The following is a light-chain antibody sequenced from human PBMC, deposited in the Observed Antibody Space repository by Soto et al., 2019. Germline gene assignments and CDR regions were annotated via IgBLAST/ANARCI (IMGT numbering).Light chain of an antibody. V-gene: IGKV1-39*01. CDR1: QNIDNS. J-gene: IGKJ4*01. Sequence: IQMAQSPACLSASVGDRVTITCRASQNIDNSLNWYQQKPGKAPNLLTYGASGLQSGVPSRFRGSGSGTDFTLTISSPQPEDFATYYCQQSYSTPDTLGGGNKV. CDR2: GAS. CDR3: QQSYSTPDT.